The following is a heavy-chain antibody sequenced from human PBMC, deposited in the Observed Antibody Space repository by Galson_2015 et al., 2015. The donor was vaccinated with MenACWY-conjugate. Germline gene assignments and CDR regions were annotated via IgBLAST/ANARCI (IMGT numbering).Heavy chain of an antibody. J-gene: IGHJ6*02. V-gene: IGHV4-4*02. CDR2: IYHSGST. CDR3: ARSSLHGYGMDV. D-gene: IGHD6-6*01. Sequence: LAWIGAIYHSGSTNYNPSLKSRVPISVDKSKNQFSLKLSSVTAADTAVYYCARSSLHGYGMDVWGQGTTVTVSS.